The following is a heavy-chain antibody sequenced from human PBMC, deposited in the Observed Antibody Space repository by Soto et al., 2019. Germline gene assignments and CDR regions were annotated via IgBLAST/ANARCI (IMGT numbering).Heavy chain of an antibody. Sequence: QVQLQESGPGLVKPSETLSLTCTVSGDSISGYYWSWIRQPPGKGLEWIGYISHSGSTNYNPSLKSLITLSADTFKTQISLNLPSVTAADAAVYSCSKQEPYYDFFGYFFYYLDVWGRGTTATVSS. V-gene: IGHV4-59*08. CDR1: GDSISGYY. CDR3: SKQEPYYDFFGYFFYYLDV. J-gene: IGHJ6*03. D-gene: IGHD3-3*01. CDR2: ISHSGST.